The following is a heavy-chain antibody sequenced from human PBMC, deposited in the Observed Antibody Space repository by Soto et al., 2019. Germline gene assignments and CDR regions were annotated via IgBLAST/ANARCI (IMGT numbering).Heavy chain of an antibody. V-gene: IGHV3-30-3*01. Sequence: PGGSLRLSCEASGFTFSSYPMHWVRQAPGKGLEWVTVISYDGGNQYYADSVKGRFTISRDNSKDTLYLQMHSLRSDDTAVYFCARGPLSFFSVIAPWGKETLAPVSS. J-gene: IGHJ5*02. CDR1: GFTFSSYP. CDR3: ARGPLSFFSVIAP. CDR2: ISYDGGNQ. D-gene: IGHD2-21*01.